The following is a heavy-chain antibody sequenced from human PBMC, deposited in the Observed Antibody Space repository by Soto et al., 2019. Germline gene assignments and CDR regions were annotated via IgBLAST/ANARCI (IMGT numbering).Heavy chain of an antibody. V-gene: IGHV3-23*01. CDR1: GFTFSSYA. Sequence: GGSLRLSCAASGFTFSSYAMSWVRQAPGKGLEWVSAISGSGGSTYYADSVKGRFTISRDNSKNTLYPQMNSLRAEDTAVYYCASKQGLAVAGTFYFDYWGQGTLVTVSS. CDR2: ISGSGGST. J-gene: IGHJ4*02. CDR3: ASKQGLAVAGTFYFDY. D-gene: IGHD6-19*01.